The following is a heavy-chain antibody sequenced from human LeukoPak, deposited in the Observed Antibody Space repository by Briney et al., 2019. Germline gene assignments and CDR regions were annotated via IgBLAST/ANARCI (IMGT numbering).Heavy chain of an antibody. CDR1: GYTFTTYY. CDR3: AREIVVVPSAMGFDP. J-gene: IGHJ5*02. Sequence: AASVKVSCKASGYTFTTYYIHWVRQAPGQGLEWMGVINPSGGSTSFTQKFQARLTMTRDTSTSTVYMELSGLNSADTAVYYCAREIVVVPSAMGFDPWGQGTLVTVSS. CDR2: INPSGGST. D-gene: IGHD2-2*01. V-gene: IGHV1-46*01.